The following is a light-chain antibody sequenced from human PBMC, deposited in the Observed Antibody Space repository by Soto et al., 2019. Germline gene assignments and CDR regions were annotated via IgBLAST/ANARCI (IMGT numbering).Light chain of an antibody. CDR3: SSYTTSNTRQIV. J-gene: IGLJ1*01. Sequence: HSALTQPASVSGYPGQSITISCTGTSSDVGGYNYVSWYQHHPGKAPKLIIYDVTNRPSGVSNPFSGSKSGNTASLTISGLQPEDEADYYCSSYTTSNTRQIVFGTGTKLTVL. CDR1: SSDVGGYNY. V-gene: IGLV2-14*03. CDR2: DVT.